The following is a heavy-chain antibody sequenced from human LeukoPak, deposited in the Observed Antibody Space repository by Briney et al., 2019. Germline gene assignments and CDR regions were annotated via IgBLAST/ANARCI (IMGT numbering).Heavy chain of an antibody. D-gene: IGHD5-24*01. Sequence: GGSLRLSCAASGFTFSSYEMNWVRQAPGKGLEWVSYISSSGSTIYYADSVKGRFTISRDNAKNSLYLQMNSLRAEDTAVYYCARSMATILSFDYWGQGTLVTVSS. CDR3: ARSMATILSFDY. CDR1: GFTFSSYE. V-gene: IGHV3-48*03. CDR2: ISSSGSTI. J-gene: IGHJ4*02.